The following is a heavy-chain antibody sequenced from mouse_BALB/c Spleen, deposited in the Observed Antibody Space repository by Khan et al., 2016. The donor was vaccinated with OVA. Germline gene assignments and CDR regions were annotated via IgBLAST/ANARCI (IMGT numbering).Heavy chain of an antibody. CDR2: VSPYYGDT. J-gene: IGHJ4*01. CDR1: GYTFTDYA. Sequence: QVQLQPSGAELVRPGVSVKISCKGSGYTFTDYAMHWVKQSHAKSLEWIGLVSPYYGDTTYNHKFKGRATMTVDKSSSTAYMELARLTSEDSAIYYCARSYYGSYYAMNYWGQGTSVTVSS. V-gene: IGHV1S137*01. D-gene: IGHD2-10*01. CDR3: ARSYYGSYYAMNY.